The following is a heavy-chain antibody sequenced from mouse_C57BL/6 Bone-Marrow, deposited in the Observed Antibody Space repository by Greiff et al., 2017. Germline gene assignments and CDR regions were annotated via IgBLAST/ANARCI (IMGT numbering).Heavy chain of an antibody. CDR3: ARYGNYGTVNDV. Sequence: VQLLQSVAGLVRPGASVKLSCTASGFTIKDTYMYWVHQRPEQGLEWIGSIDPANGSTKYPPTFQGKATITADTSTNTAYLQLSSLTSEDTAIYYCARYGNYGTVNDVWGTGTSVTVSS. CDR1: GFTIKDTY. J-gene: IGHJ1*03. V-gene: IGHV14-3*01. CDR2: IDPANGST. D-gene: IGHD2-1*01.